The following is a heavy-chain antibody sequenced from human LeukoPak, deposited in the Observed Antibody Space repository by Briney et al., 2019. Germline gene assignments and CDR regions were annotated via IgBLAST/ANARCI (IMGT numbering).Heavy chain of an antibody. Sequence: GGSLRLSCAASGFTFSNAWMSWVRQAPGKGLEWVGRIRSQSNGGTTDYAAPVKGRFTISRDDSKSTLYLQMNSLKTEDTAVYYCTTWTGGVVVTNWGQGTLVTVSS. D-gene: IGHD2-2*01. CDR1: GFTFSNAW. CDR2: IRSQSNGGTT. CDR3: TTWTGGVVVTN. J-gene: IGHJ4*02. V-gene: IGHV3-15*01.